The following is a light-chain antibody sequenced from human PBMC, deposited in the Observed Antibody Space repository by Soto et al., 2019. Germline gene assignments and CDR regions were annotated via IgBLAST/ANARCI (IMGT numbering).Light chain of an antibody. CDR2: YAS. CDR1: ESVHRN. CDR3: QHYSNCPPT. Sequence: EMVMTQSPATLSVSPGERVTLSCRASESVHRNLAWYQQKPGQGPSLLMYYASTRATGVPDRFTGSGSGTECTLTISSLQSEDFGVYHCQHYSNCPPTFGPGTKVEIK. V-gene: IGKV3-15*01. J-gene: IGKJ3*01.